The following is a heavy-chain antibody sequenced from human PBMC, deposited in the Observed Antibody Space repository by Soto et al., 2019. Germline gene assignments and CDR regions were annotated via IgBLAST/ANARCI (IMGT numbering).Heavy chain of an antibody. J-gene: IGHJ5*02. D-gene: IGHD3-10*01. V-gene: IGHV3-64D*06. CDR2: ISSNGDRT. CDR1: GVSFGRYG. Sequence: PGGSLRLACAASGVSFGRYGMQWVRQAPGKGLEYVSSISSNGDRTYYADSVKGRFIISRDYSKNTEYLQMSSLRLEDTALYYCVKGSGSRSMYNWFAPWGQGT. CDR3: VKGSGSRSMYNWFAP.